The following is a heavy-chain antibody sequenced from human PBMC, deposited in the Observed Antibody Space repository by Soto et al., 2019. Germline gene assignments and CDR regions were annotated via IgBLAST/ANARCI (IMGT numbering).Heavy chain of an antibody. D-gene: IGHD1-26*01. V-gene: IGHV3-23*01. CDR1: GFTFSSYA. J-gene: IGHJ6*02. Sequence: LRLSCAASGFTFSSYAMSWVRQAPGKGLEWVSAISGSGGSTYYADSVKGRFTISRDNSKNTLYLQMNSLRAEDTAVYYCAKGTRWELPTHYYYYGMDVWGQGTTVTVSS. CDR3: AKGTRWELPTHYYYYGMDV. CDR2: ISGSGGST.